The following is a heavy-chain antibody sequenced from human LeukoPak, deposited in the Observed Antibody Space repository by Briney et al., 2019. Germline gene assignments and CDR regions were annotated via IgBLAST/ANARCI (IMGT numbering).Heavy chain of an antibody. CDR3: ARGRNIEMTTMSGGSDY. J-gene: IGHJ4*02. CDR1: GYTFTDYY. CDR2: LNPNSGDT. D-gene: IGHD5-24*01. V-gene: IGHV1-2*02. Sequence: GASVKVSCKASGYTFTDYYMHWVRQAPGQGLEWMGWLNPNSGDTNYAQKFQGRGSMTRDTSISTAYMYLSDLRSDDTAVYYCARGRNIEMTTMSGGSDYWGQGTLVAVSS.